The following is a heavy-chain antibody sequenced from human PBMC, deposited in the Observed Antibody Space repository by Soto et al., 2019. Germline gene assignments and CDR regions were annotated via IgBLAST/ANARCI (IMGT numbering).Heavy chain of an antibody. J-gene: IGHJ6*02. D-gene: IGHD6-13*01. Sequence: QVQLQQWGAGLLKPSETLSLTCAVYGGSFSGYYWSWIRQPPGKGLEWIGEINHSGSTNYNPSLKSRVTRSVDTSKNQFSLKLSSVTAADTAVYYCASRYSSSWYRKAYYGMDVWGQGTTVTVSS. CDR1: GGSFSGYY. CDR3: ASRYSSSWYRKAYYGMDV. V-gene: IGHV4-34*01. CDR2: INHSGST.